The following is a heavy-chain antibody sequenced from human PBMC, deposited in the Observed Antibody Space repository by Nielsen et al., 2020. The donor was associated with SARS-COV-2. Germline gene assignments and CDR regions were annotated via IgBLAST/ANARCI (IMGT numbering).Heavy chain of an antibody. D-gene: IGHD1-1*01. Sequence: GGSLRLSCVASGFTFSSSWMTWVRQAPGKGLEWVASIKTDGTEKTYVDSVKGRFTISRDNSKNSLDLQMNSLRVEDTALYYCARDLNWNDPFGGQGTLVTVSS. CDR3: ARDLNWNDPF. J-gene: IGHJ4*02. V-gene: IGHV3-7*05. CDR2: IKTDGTEK. CDR1: GFTFSSSW.